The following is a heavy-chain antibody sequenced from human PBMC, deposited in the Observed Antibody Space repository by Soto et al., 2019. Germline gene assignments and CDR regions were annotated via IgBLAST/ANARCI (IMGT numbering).Heavy chain of an antibody. J-gene: IGHJ4*02. V-gene: IGHV3-30*18. CDR3: AKAGEIFGLVIFAYLDF. Sequence: QVPLVESGGGVVQPGKSLRLSCATSGFTFNSYALHWVRQAPGKGLEWVALISNDGSKTFYADSVKGRFTISRDTAKNTLFLQMNSLTTEDTAVYFCAKAGEIFGLVIFAYLDFWGQGTLVAVSS. D-gene: IGHD3-3*01. CDR1: GFTFNSYA. CDR2: ISNDGSKT.